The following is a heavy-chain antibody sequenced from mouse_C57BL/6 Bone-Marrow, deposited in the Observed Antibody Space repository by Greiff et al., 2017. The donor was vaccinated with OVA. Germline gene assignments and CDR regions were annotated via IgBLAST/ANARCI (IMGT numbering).Heavy chain of an antibody. Sequence: QVQLQQPGAELVKPGASVKLSCKASGYTFTSYWMHWVKQRPGQGLEWIGMIHPNSGSTNYNEKFKSKATLTVDKSSSTAYMQLSSLTSEDSAVYYCAIPITTVVAPYAMDYWGQGTSVTVSS. V-gene: IGHV1-64*01. CDR3: AIPITTVVAPYAMDY. D-gene: IGHD1-1*01. CDR2: IHPNSGST. CDR1: GYTFTSYW. J-gene: IGHJ4*01.